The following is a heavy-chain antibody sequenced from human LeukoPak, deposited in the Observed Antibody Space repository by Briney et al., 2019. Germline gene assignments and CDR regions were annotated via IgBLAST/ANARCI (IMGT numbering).Heavy chain of an antibody. D-gene: IGHD1-26*01. CDR1: GGSIRGSSDY. J-gene: IGHJ4*02. Sequence: SETLSLTCTVSGGSIRGSSDYWGWIRQSPGKGLEWIGSIYYSGSTYYNPSLKSRVTISVDTSKNQFYVKLTSVTAADTAVYYCARNVSVLGTTGLNAFFDDWGQGTLVTVSS. CDR3: ARNVSVLGTTGLNAFFDD. CDR2: IYYSGST. V-gene: IGHV4-39*01.